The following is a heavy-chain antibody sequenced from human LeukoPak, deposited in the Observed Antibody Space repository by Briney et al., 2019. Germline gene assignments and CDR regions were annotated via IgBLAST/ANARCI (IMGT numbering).Heavy chain of an antibody. D-gene: IGHD6-19*01. CDR1: GFTSSSYS. CDR2: ISGSGGST. J-gene: IGHJ3*02. Sequence: GGSLRLSCAASGFTSSSYSMNWVRQAPGKGLEWVSAISGSGGSTYYADSVKGRFTISRDNSKNTLYLQMNSLRAEDTAVYYCAKARSSGWYSDAFDIWGQGTMVTVSS. CDR3: AKARSSGWYSDAFDI. V-gene: IGHV3-23*01.